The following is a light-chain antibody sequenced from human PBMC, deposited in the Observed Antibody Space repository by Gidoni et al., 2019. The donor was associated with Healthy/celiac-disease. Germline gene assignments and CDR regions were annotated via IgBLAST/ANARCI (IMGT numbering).Light chain of an antibody. CDR3: GTWDSSLSVYV. CDR1: SSNIGNNY. J-gene: IGLJ1*01. CDR2: ENN. V-gene: IGLV1-51*02. Sequence: QSVLTQPPSVSAAPGQKVTISCSVSSSNIGNNYVSWSQQLPGTAPKHLIYENNKRPSGIPDRFSGSKSGTSATLDITGLQTGDEADYYCGTWDSSLSVYVFGTGTKVTVL.